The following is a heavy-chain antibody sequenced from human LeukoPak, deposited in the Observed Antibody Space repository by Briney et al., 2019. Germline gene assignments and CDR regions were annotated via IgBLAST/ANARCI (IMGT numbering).Heavy chain of an antibody. J-gene: IGHJ6*03. CDR2: IYYSGST. D-gene: IGHD3-10*01. Sequence: SETLSLTCTVSGGSISSYYWSWIRQPPGKGLEWIGYIYYSGSTNYNPSLKSRVTISVDTSKNQFSLKLSSVTAADTAVYYCARDRRFGELILRLYYYMDVWGKGTTVTISS. V-gene: IGHV4-59*01. CDR1: GGSISSYY. CDR3: ARDRRFGELILRLYYYMDV.